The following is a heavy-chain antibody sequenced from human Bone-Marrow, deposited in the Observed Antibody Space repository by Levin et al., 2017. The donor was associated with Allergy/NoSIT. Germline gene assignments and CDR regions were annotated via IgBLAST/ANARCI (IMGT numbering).Heavy chain of an antibody. Sequence: SETLSLTCAVSGASISSYYWNWIRQTPEKGLEWIGYVYYTGVAEYNPSLKSRVTIRSGTSENKITLRLKSVTAADTAIYYCARDRDFFYGSGSRDNGLDVWGQGMKVTVSS. V-gene: IGHV4-59*01. J-gene: IGHJ6*02. CDR1: GASISSYY. D-gene: IGHD3-10*01. CDR2: VYYTGVA. CDR3: ARDRDFFYGSGSRDNGLDV.